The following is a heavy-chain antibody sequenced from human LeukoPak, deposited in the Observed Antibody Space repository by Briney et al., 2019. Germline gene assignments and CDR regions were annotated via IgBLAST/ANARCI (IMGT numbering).Heavy chain of an antibody. CDR3: AKNRRLLGD. V-gene: IGHV3-11*01. D-gene: IGHD1-14*01. CDR1: GFTFDDYA. Sequence: GRSLRLSCAASGFTFDDYAMHWVRQAPGKGLEFISCISGSGAAIYYADSVKGRFTISRDNAKKSVYLQMKGLRADDTAVYYCAKNRRLLGDWGQGTLVTVSS. CDR2: ISGSGAAI. J-gene: IGHJ4*02.